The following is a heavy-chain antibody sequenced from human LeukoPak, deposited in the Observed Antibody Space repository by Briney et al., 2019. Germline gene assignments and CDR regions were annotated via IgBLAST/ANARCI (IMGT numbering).Heavy chain of an antibody. V-gene: IGHV1-69*04. CDR1: GGTFSSYA. Sequence: ASVKVSCKASGGTFSSYAISWVRQAPGQGLEWMGRIIPILGIANYAQKFQGRVTITADKSTSTAYMELSSLRSEDTAVYYCARAENYDSLGWAFDIWGQGTMVTVSS. D-gene: IGHD3-22*01. CDR2: IIPILGIA. J-gene: IGHJ3*02. CDR3: ARAENYDSLGWAFDI.